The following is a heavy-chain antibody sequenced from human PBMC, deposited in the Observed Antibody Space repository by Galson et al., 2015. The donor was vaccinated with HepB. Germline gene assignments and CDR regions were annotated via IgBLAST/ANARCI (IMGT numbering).Heavy chain of an antibody. Sequence: LSLTCAVYGGSFSGYYWSWIRQPPGKGLEWIGEINHSGSTNYNPSLKSRVTISVDTSKNQFSLKLSSVTAADTAVYYCAINLYGDYPTDDYWGQGTLVTVSS. CDR3: AINLYGDYPTDDY. CDR2: INHSGST. CDR1: GGSFSGYY. J-gene: IGHJ4*02. D-gene: IGHD4-17*01. V-gene: IGHV4-34*01.